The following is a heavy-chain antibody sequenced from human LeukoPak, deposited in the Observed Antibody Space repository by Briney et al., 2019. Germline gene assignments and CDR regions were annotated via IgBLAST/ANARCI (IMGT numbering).Heavy chain of an antibody. D-gene: IGHD3-22*01. CDR1: GFTFSSYA. CDR2: ISYDGSNK. J-gene: IGHJ4*02. V-gene: IGHV3-30*04. Sequence: GGSLRLSCAASGFTFSSYAMHWVRQAPGKGLEWVAVISYDGSNKYYADSVKGRFTISRDNSKNTLYLQMNSLRAEDTAVYYCARVDNYYDSSGYCNFDYWGQGTLVTVSS. CDR3: ARVDNYYDSSGYCNFDY.